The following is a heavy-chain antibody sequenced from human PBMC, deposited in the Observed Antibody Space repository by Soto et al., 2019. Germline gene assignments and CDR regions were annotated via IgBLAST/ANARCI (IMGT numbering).Heavy chain of an antibody. J-gene: IGHJ4*02. Sequence: EVQLLESGGGLIQPGGSLRLSCAASGFTFSTHWMHWVRQAPGKGLVWVSRINSDGSTTNYVYSVKGRFTISRDNAKNTVYLQMNSLRAEDTAVYYCARVPTGGYDWVWGQGTLVTVSS. CDR3: ARVPTGGYDWV. V-gene: IGHV3-74*01. CDR2: INSDGSTT. D-gene: IGHD5-12*01. CDR1: GFTFSTHW.